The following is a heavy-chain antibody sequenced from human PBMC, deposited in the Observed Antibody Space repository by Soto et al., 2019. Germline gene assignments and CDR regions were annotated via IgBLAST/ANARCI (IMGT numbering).Heavy chain of an antibody. CDR2: IIPIFGTA. J-gene: IGHJ6*02. CDR3: ARGRSSDNGTYYCGMDV. Sequence: QVQLVQSGAEVKKPGSSVKVSCKASGGTFSSYAISWVRQAPGQGLEWMGGIIPIFGTANYAQKCQGRVTITADESKSTAYMELSSLRSEDTAVYYCARGRSSDNGTYYCGMDVWGQGTTVTVSS. CDR1: GGTFSSYA. V-gene: IGHV1-69*01. D-gene: IGHD1-20*01.